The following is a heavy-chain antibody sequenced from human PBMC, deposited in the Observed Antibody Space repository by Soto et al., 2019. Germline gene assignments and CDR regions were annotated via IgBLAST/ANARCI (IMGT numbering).Heavy chain of an antibody. Sequence: QVQLVESGGGVVQPGRSLRLSCAASGFTLNRHAMHWVRQAPVKGLEWVAVISYDGSEKYYADSVKGRFTISRDSSKNTLYLQMDSLGPEYTAVYYCAREVGGSSPPGWGQGTLVTV. V-gene: IGHV3-30*04. CDR1: GFTLNRHA. CDR3: AREVGGSSPPG. D-gene: IGHD6-6*01. CDR2: ISYDGSEK. J-gene: IGHJ4*02.